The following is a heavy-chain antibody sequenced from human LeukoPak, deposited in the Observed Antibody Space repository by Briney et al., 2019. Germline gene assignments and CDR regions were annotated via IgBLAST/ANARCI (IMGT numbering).Heavy chain of an antibody. Sequence: GESLKISCKASGYTFTGCWIGWVRQMPGKGLEWMGIIYPGDSDTRYSPSFQGQVTISADKSISTAYLQWSSLKASDTAMYYCARSIAAAGNTFDYWGQGTLVTVSS. V-gene: IGHV5-51*01. CDR3: ARSIAAAGNTFDY. CDR1: GYTFTGCW. D-gene: IGHD6-13*01. J-gene: IGHJ4*02. CDR2: IYPGDSDT.